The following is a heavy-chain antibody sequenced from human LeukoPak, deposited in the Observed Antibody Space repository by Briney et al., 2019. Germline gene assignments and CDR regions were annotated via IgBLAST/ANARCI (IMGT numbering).Heavy chain of an antibody. CDR1: GGSISSYY. Sequence: PSETLSLTCTVSGGSISSYYWSWIRQPPGKGLEWIGYIYYSGSTNYNPSLKSRVTISVDTSKNQFSLKLSSVTAADTAVYYCARPYCGGDCCDHDAFDIWGQGTMVTVSS. CDR3: ARPYCGGDCCDHDAFDI. J-gene: IGHJ3*02. CDR2: IYYSGST. D-gene: IGHD2-21*02. V-gene: IGHV4-59*01.